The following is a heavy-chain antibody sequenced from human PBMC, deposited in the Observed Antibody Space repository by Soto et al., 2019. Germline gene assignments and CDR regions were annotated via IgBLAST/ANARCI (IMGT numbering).Heavy chain of an antibody. D-gene: IGHD1-26*01. CDR2: ISTRSNSI. Sequence: PGGSLRLSCAASGFTFSSSGMNWVRQAPGKGLEWVSYISTRSNSIYYGDSVKGRFTSSRDNARNSLFLQMNSLRDEDTAVYFCARAKCSGGYSPFDSWGQGTLVTVSS. CDR3: ARAKCSGGYSPFDS. CDR1: GFTFSSSG. J-gene: IGHJ4*02. V-gene: IGHV3-48*02.